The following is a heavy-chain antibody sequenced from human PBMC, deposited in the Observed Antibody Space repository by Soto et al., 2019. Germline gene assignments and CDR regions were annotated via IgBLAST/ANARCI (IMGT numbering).Heavy chain of an antibody. D-gene: IGHD6-13*01. J-gene: IGHJ4*02. CDR2: ISGSAART. CDR3: TRGGVGTTGSCDF. V-gene: IGHV3-23*01. Sequence: VQVLESGGGLVQPGGSLRLSCSVSGFAFGGFTMPWVRKAPGKGLEWVSSISGSAARTYYADSVQGRFTISRDNSKSTLYLQMNSLRVEDTAEYYCTRGGVGTTGSCDFWGQGTLVAVSS. CDR1: GFAFGGFT.